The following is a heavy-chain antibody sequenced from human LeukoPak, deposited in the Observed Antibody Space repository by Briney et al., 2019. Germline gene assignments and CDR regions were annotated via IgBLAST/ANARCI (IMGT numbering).Heavy chain of an antibody. CDR3: ARSAAAGRIVATFGY. CDR2: ISYDGSKK. J-gene: IGHJ4*02. CDR1: GFTFSDYY. V-gene: IGHV3-30*03. Sequence: PGGSLRLSCAASGFTFSDYYMSWIRQAPGKGLEWVAIISYDGSKKYYADSVKGRFTISRDNSKNTLYLQMNSLRAEDTAVYYCARSAAAGRIVATFGYWGQGTLVIVSS. D-gene: IGHD5-12*01.